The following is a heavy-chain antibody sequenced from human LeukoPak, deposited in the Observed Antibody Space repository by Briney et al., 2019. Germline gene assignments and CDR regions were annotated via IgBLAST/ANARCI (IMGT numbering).Heavy chain of an antibody. J-gene: IGHJ4*02. D-gene: IGHD1-26*01. CDR1: GFTFSSYA. CDR2: ISYDGSNK. V-gene: IGHV3-30*04. CDR3: TAQGLSGSYPFDC. Sequence: GGSLRLSCAASGFTFSSYAMHWVRQAPGKGLEWVAVISYDGSNKYYADSVKGRFTISRDNSKNTLYPQMNSLKTEDTAVYYCTAQGLSGSYPFDCWGQGTLVTVSS.